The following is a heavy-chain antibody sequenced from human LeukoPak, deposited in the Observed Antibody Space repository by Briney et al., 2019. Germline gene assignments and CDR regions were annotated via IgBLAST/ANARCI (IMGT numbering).Heavy chain of an antibody. CDR1: RFTFSSYW. CDR2: INGDGSST. D-gene: IGHD6-19*01. V-gene: IGHV3-74*01. Sequence: PGGSLRLSCAASRFTFSSYWIHWVRQAPGKGLVWVSRINGDGSSTSYADSVKGRFTISRDNAKNTLYLQMNSLRAEDTALYYRARYCSGCYGAFDIWGQGTMVTVSS. J-gene: IGHJ3*02. CDR3: ARYCSGCYGAFDI.